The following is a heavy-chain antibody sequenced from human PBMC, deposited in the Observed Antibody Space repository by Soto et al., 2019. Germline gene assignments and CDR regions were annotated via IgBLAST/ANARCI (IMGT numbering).Heavy chain of an antibody. Sequence: GGSLRLSCAASGFTFSSYAMHWVRQAPGKGLEWVAVISYDGSNKYYADSVKGRFTISRDNSKNTLYLQMNSLRAEDTAVYYCARDDDRYWGQGTLVTVSS. CDR3: ARDDDRY. J-gene: IGHJ4*02. CDR2: ISYDGSNK. V-gene: IGHV3-30-3*01. CDR1: GFTFSSYA. D-gene: IGHD3-3*01.